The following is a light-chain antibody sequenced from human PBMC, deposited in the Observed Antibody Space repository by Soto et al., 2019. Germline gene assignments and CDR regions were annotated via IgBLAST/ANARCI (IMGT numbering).Light chain of an antibody. CDR2: VGTGGIVG. J-gene: IGLJ3*02. V-gene: IGLV9-49*01. CDR1: SGYSNYK. CDR3: GADHGSGSNFVLWV. Sequence: QSVLTQPPSASASLGASVTLTCTLSSGYSNYKVDWYQQRPGKGPRFVMRVGTGGIVGSKGDGIPDRFSVLGSGLNRYLTIKNIQEEDESDYHCGADHGSGSNFVLWVFGGGTQLTV.